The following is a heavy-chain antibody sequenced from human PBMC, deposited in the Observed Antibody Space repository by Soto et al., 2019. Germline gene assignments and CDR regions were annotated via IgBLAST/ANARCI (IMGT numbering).Heavy chain of an antibody. Sequence: ASVKVSCKASGYTFTSYGISWVRQAPGQGLEWMGWISAYNGNTNYAQKLQGRVTMTTDTSTSTAYMELRSLRSDDTAVYYCARDLIVLSRGVPDAFDIWGQGTMVTVSS. V-gene: IGHV1-18*01. CDR2: ISAYNGNT. CDR3: ARDLIVLSRGVPDAFDI. J-gene: IGHJ3*02. D-gene: IGHD3-10*01. CDR1: GYTFTSYG.